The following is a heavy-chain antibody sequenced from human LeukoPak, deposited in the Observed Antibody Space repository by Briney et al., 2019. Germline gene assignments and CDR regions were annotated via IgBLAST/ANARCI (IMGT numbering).Heavy chain of an antibody. Sequence: GGSLRLSCAASGFSFNTYWMSWVRQAPGKGLEWVGFIRSKTYDGTTEYAASVKGRFTISRDDSKSIAYLQMNSLKTEDTAVYYCTRVPDYGGTYRQDWGQGTLVTVSS. CDR1: GFSFNTYW. J-gene: IGHJ4*02. D-gene: IGHD4-23*01. CDR3: TRVPDYGGTYRQD. V-gene: IGHV3-49*04. CDR2: IRSKTYDGTT.